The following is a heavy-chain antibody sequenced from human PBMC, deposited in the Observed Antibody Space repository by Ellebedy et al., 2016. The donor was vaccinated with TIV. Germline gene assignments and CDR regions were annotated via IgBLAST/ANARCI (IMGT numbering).Heavy chain of an antibody. CDR3: ARDWGSGYCRGVRCYSVYLDL. V-gene: IGHV3-66*01. CDR1: GVTVSSNY. Sequence: PGGSLRLSCVASGVTVSSNYMSWVRQATGKGLEWVSIIYSGENTYYADSVKGRFTISRDNPKNTLNLQMNDLRAEDTAVYYCARDWGSGYCRGVRCYSVYLDLWGRGTVVTVSS. D-gene: IGHD2-15*01. J-gene: IGHJ2*01. CDR2: IYSGENT.